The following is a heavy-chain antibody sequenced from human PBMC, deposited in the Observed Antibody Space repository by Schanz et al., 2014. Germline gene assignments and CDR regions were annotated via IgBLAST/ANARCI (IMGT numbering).Heavy chain of an antibody. V-gene: IGHV1-18*01. D-gene: IGHD3-9*01. CDR1: GYTFTTYA. J-gene: IGHJ5*02. Sequence: QVQLVQSGAEVKKPGASVRVSCKASGYTFTTYAMSWVRQAPGQGLEWVGWISVYTGNTKYGQKVQGRVTMTADTSTNTAYMVLRSLRSDDTAVYYCAKAEYDILTDSYSRLDPWGQGTLVTVSS. CDR3: AKAEYDILTDSYSRLDP. CDR2: ISVYTGNT.